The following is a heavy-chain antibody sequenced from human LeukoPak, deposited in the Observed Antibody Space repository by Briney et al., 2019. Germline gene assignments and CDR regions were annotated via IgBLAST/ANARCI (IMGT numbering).Heavy chain of an antibody. CDR3: ARVSGSYPHYYYMDV. CDR2: ISFDGSNE. D-gene: IGHD3-3*01. J-gene: IGHJ6*03. Sequence: QTGRSLRLSCAASGFTFSSYAMHWVRQASGKGLEWVAVISFDGSNEYYADSVKGRFTISRDNSKNTLYLQMNSLRAEDTAVYYCARVSGSYPHYYYMDVWGEGTTVTVSS. V-gene: IGHV3-30*04. CDR1: GFTFSSYA.